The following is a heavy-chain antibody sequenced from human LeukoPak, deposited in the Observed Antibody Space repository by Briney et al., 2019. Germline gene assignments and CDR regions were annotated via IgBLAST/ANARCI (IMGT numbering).Heavy chain of an antibody. CDR2: IYHSGST. CDR3: ARLVGSYSTV. D-gene: IGHD1-26*01. V-gene: IGHV4-38-2*02. Sequence: SETLSLTCTVSGYSISSGYYWGWIRQPPGKGLEWIGSIYHSGSTYYNPSLKSRVTISVDTSKNQFSLKLSSVTAADTAVYYCARLVGSYSTVWGQGTLVTVSS. CDR1: GYSISSGYY. J-gene: IGHJ4*02.